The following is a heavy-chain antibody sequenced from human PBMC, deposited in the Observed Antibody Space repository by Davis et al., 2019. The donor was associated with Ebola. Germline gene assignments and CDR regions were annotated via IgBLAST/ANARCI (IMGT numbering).Heavy chain of an antibody. J-gene: IGHJ5*02. CDR3: ARDLIKSSSGSESPFDP. CDR2: IRSEATSQ. CDR1: GFTFSRYG. D-gene: IGHD3-22*01. V-gene: IGHV3-30*02. Sequence: GGSLRLSCEASGFTFSRYGMHWVRQAPGKGLEWVAFIRSEATSQDYGKSVQGRFFISRDDSKNTLYLQMNSLRAEDTAVYYCARDLIKSSSGSESPFDPWGQGTLVTVSS.